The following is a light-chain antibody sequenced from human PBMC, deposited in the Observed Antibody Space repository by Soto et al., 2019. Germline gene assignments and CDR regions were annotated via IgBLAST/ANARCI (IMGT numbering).Light chain of an antibody. CDR2: DAS. Sequence: DSRMTQTPSTLSAAVGDRVTITCRASQSISSWLAWYQQKPGKAPKLLIYDASSLESGVPSRFSGSGSGTEFTLTISSLQPDDFAPYYCQQYNSYSRTFGQGTKVDIK. J-gene: IGKJ1*01. CDR3: QQYNSYSRT. CDR1: QSISSW. V-gene: IGKV1-5*01.